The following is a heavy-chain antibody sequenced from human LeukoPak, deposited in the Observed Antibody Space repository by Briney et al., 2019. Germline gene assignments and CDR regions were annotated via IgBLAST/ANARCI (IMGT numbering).Heavy chain of an antibody. CDR2: IDYSGST. Sequence: PSQTLSLTCTVSGGSIISGGYYWSWIRQNPGKGLEWIGFIDYSGSTYYNPSLRSRVTISVDTSQNQFSLKLSSVTAADTAVYYCARATGGAAAADFDPWAREPWSPSPQ. J-gene: IGHJ5*02. V-gene: IGHV4-31*03. D-gene: IGHD6-13*01. CDR3: ARATGGAAAADFDP. CDR1: GGSIISGGYY.